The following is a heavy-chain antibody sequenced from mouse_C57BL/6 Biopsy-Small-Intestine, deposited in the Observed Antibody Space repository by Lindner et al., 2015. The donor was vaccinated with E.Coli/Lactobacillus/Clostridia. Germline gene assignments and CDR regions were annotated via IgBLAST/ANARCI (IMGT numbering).Heavy chain of an antibody. CDR2: ISPYNGNT. CDR3: ARETGMLDAFDT. J-gene: IGHJ3*01. CDR1: GYTFTCCG. Sequence: SVKVSCKASGYTFTCCGITWVRQAPGQGLEWMGWISPYNGNTNYAQKFQGRVSMTTDTFTSTAYLELRSLRSDDTAVYYCARETGMLDAFDTWGQGTMVTVSS. D-gene: IGHD1-3*01. V-gene: IGHV1-55*01.